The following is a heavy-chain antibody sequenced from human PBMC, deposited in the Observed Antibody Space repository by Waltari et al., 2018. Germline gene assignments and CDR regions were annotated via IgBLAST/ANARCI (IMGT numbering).Heavy chain of an antibody. V-gene: IGHV4-39*07. CDR1: GGSISSSSYY. D-gene: IGHD3-10*01. CDR2: IYYSGST. Sequence: QLQLQESGPGLVKPSETLSLTCTVSGGSISSSSYYWGWIRQPPGKGLGLIGSIYYSGSTYYNPSLKSRVTISVDTSKNQFSLKLSSVTAADTAVYYCARDNGSGEDYFDYWGQGTLVTVSS. CDR3: ARDNGSGEDYFDY. J-gene: IGHJ4*02.